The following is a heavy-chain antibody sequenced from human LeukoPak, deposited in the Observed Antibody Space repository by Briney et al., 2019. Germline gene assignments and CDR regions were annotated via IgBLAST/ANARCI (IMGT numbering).Heavy chain of an antibody. V-gene: IGHV4-39*01. D-gene: IGHD5-18*01. CDR1: GGSISSSSYY. Sequence: SETLSLTCTVSGGSISSSSYYWGWIRQPPGKGLEWIGSIYYSGSTYYNPSLKSRVTISVDTSKNQFSLKLSSATAADTAVYYCARHSPQLWFPWGQGTLVTVSS. CDR3: ARHSPQLWFP. J-gene: IGHJ5*02. CDR2: IYYSGST.